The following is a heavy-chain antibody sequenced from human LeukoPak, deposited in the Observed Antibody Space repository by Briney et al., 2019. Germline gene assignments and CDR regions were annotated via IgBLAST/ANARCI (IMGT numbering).Heavy chain of an antibody. V-gene: IGHV4-34*01. CDR2: LSQGGST. J-gene: IGHJ4*02. CDR1: GGSLSVYY. D-gene: IGHD1-26*01. CDR3: ARAPGWVAELRK. Sequence: SETLSLTCAVYGGSLSVYYWRWIRQPPGKGLEWIGDLSQGGSTSYNPSLKSRDTISVDTSKKQVSLKLSSVTAADTAFYYCARAPGWVAELRKWGEGTPVTVSS.